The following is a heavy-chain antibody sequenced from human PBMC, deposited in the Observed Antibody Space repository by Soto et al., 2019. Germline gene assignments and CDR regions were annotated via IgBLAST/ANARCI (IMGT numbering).Heavy chain of an antibody. CDR1: GGSISSYY. J-gene: IGHJ6*02. D-gene: IGHD4-17*01. CDR2: IYYSGST. Sequence: SETLSLTCTVSGGSISSYYWSWIRQPPGKGLEWIGYIYYSGSTNYNPSLKSRVTISVDTSKNQFSLKLSSVTAADTAVYYCARDVTVTTPKKDYYYYGMDVWGQGTTVTVSS. CDR3: ARDVTVTTPKKDYYYYGMDV. V-gene: IGHV4-59*01.